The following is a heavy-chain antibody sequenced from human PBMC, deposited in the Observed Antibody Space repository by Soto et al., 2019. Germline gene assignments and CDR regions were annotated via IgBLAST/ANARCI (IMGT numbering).Heavy chain of an antibody. CDR2: INPNSGGT. V-gene: IGHV1-2*04. CDR1: GYTFTGYY. J-gene: IGHJ6*02. D-gene: IGHD2-2*02. CDR3: ARGGNCSSTSCYRPYHYGMDV. Sequence: ASVKVSCKASGYTFTGYYMHWVRQAPGQGLEWMGWINPNSGGTNYAQKFQGWVTMTRDTSISTAYMELSRLRSDDTAVYYCARGGNCSSTSCYRPYHYGMDVWGQGTTVTVSS.